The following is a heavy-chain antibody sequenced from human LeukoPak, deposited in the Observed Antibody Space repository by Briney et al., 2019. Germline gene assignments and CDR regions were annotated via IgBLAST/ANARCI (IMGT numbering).Heavy chain of an antibody. Sequence: GGSLRLSCAASGFTFSSYSMNWVRQAPGKGLEWVSYISSSSSTIYYAGSVKGRFTISRDDSKNTLYLQMNSLRAEDSAVYYCARASGSFDYWGQGTLVTVSS. J-gene: IGHJ4*02. D-gene: IGHD1-26*01. CDR3: ARASGSFDY. CDR1: GFTFSSYS. CDR2: ISSSSSTI. V-gene: IGHV3-48*01.